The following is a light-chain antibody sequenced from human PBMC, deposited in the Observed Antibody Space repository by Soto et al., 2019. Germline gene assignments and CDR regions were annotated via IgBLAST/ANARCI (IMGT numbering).Light chain of an antibody. J-gene: IGKJ3*01. CDR1: QSLLHSNGYKY. V-gene: IGKV2-28*01. Sequence: DIVMTQSPLSLPVTPGEPAYIFCRSSQSLLHSNGYKYLDWYLQKPGQSPQLMIDLGSNRASGVPDMCSGSGSGTDFTLKISRVEAEDVGVYYCMQALPTPVTFGPGTKVDIK. CDR3: MQALPTPVT. CDR2: LGS.